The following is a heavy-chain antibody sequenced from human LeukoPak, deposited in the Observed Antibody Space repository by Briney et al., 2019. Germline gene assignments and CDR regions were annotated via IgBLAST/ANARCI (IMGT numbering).Heavy chain of an antibody. CDR2: ISSNGGST. D-gene: IGHD3-10*01. CDR3: ARDSGGSGTGPH. CDR1: GFTFGSYA. J-gene: IGHJ4*02. Sequence: GGSLRLSCAASGFTFGSYAMHWVRQAPGKGLEYVSAISSNGGSTYYANSVKGRFTISRDNSKNTLYLQMGSLRAEDMAVYYCARDSGGSGTGPHWGQGTLVTVSS. V-gene: IGHV3-64*01.